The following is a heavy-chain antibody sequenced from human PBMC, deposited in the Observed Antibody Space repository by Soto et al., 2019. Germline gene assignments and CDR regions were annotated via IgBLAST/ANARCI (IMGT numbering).Heavy chain of an antibody. CDR2: IYYSGST. J-gene: IGHJ4*02. CDR1: GGSISSYY. CDR3: ARDVRRNCSGGSCYAGEFDY. D-gene: IGHD2-15*01. Sequence: SETLSLTCTVSGGSISSYYWSWIRQPPGKGLEWIGYIYYSGSTNYNPSLKSRVTISVDTSKNQFSLKLSSVTAADTAVYYCARDVRRNCSGGSCYAGEFDYWGQGTLVTVSS. V-gene: IGHV4-59*01.